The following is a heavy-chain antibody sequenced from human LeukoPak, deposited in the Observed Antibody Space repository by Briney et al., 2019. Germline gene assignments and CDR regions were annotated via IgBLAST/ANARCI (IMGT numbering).Heavy chain of an antibody. CDR1: GFTFSNAW. CDR3: TTALIVVVTALGFDY. J-gene: IGHJ4*02. D-gene: IGHD2-21*02. Sequence: GGSLRLSCAASGFTFSNAWMSWVRQAPGKGLEWVGRIKSKTDGGTTDYAAPVKGRFTISRDDSKNTLYLQMNSLKTEDTAVYYCTTALIVVVTALGFDYWGQGTLVTVSS. V-gene: IGHV3-15*01. CDR2: IKSKTDGGTT.